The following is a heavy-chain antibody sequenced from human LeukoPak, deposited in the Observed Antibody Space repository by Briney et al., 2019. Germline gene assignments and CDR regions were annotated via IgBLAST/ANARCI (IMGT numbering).Heavy chain of an antibody. CDR2: IYYSGST. D-gene: IGHD1-26*01. V-gene: IGHV4-59*01. J-gene: IGHJ4*02. Sequence: SETLSLTCTVSGGSISSYYWSWIRQPPRKGLEWIGYIYYSGSTNYNPSLKGRVTISVDTSKNQFSLKLSSVTAADTAVYYCARDRGSYYTHFDYWGQGTLVTVSS. CDR1: GGSISSYY. CDR3: ARDRGSYYTHFDY.